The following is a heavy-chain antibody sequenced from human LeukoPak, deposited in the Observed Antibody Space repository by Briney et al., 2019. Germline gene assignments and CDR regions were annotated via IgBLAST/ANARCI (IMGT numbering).Heavy chain of an antibody. J-gene: IGHJ4*02. Sequence: GGSLRLSCAASGFTFSSYAMHWVRQAPGKGLEWVAVISYDGSNKYYADSVKGRFTISRDNSKNTLYLQMNSLRAEDTAVYYCARDYDYGDYEAPDYWGQGTLVTVSS. D-gene: IGHD4-17*01. V-gene: IGHV3-30-3*01. CDR2: ISYDGSNK. CDR1: GFTFSSYA. CDR3: ARDYDYGDYEAPDY.